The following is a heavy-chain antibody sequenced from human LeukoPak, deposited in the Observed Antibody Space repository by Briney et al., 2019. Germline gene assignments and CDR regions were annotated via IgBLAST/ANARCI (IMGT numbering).Heavy chain of an antibody. Sequence: GGSLRLSCTVSGFTFSSYAMNWVHQAPGKGLEWVSAISGRGGSTYYADSVKGRFTISRDNSRNTLYLQMNSLRAEDTAVYYCAKDHIQGLEYFDWAIDYWGQGTLVTVSS. CDR2: ISGRGGST. CDR3: AKDHIQGLEYFDWAIDY. V-gene: IGHV3-23*01. CDR1: GFTFSSYA. D-gene: IGHD3-9*01. J-gene: IGHJ4*02.